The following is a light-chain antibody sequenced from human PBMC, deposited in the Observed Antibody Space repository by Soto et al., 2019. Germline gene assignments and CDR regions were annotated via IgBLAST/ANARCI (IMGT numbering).Light chain of an antibody. Sequence: EIVLTQSPGTLSLSPGESATLSCRASQSLRNNYLAWYQQTPGQPPRLLMYGASTRASGIPDRFSGGGSGTDFTLLISRLEPEDFAIYFCQQYDTSPLTFGRGPRVEL. V-gene: IGKV3-20*01. J-gene: IGKJ1*01. CDR2: GAS. CDR3: QQYDTSPLT. CDR1: QSLRNNY.